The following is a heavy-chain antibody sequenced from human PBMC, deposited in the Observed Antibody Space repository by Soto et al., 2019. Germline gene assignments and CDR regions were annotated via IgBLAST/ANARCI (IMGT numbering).Heavy chain of an antibody. J-gene: IGHJ6*02. V-gene: IGHV1-18*01. CDR1: GYTFTSYG. CDR3: ARDSGGMDV. Sequence: ASVKVSCKASGYTFTSYGISLVRQAPVQVLELIVWMIAYNFNTNYSQKLQGRFTITTYRSTSTAYIERRSLRSEDTAVYYCARDSGGMDVWGQGTTVTVSS. CDR2: MIAYNFNT.